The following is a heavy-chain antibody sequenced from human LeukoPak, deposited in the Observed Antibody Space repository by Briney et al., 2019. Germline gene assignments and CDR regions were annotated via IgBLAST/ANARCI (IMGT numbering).Heavy chain of an antibody. D-gene: IGHD3-3*01. CDR2: IRGKIYGWTT. CDR3: TRDFWRLKFDY. CDR1: GFTFGDYG. J-gene: IGHJ4*02. Sequence: KPGRSLRLSCTGSGFTFGDYGLSWFRQAPGKGLEWLGFIRGKIYGWTTEYAASVKGRFTMSRDDSKSVAYLQLNSLEIEDTAVYYCTRDFWRLKFDYWGQGTLLTVSS. V-gene: IGHV3-49*05.